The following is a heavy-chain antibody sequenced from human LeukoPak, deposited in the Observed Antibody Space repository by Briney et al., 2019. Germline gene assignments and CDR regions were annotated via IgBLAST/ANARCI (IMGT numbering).Heavy chain of an antibody. Sequence: SETLSLTCAVCGGSFSGYYWSLIRQPPGKGLEWIGEINHSGSTNYNPSLKCRVTIPVDTSKNQFSLKLSSVTAADTAVYYCARRGNYYDSSGYYRYYYGMDVWGQGTTVTVSS. V-gene: IGHV4-34*01. CDR2: INHSGST. CDR1: GGSFSGYY. J-gene: IGHJ6*02. D-gene: IGHD3-22*01. CDR3: ARRGNYYDSSGYYRYYYGMDV.